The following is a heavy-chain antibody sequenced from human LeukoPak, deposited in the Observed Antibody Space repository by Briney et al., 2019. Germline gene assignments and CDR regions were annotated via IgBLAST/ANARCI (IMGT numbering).Heavy chain of an antibody. D-gene: IGHD2-21*02. J-gene: IGHJ4*02. CDR2: ISSSSSTT. CDR3: ARAAGGDCYSGIFDY. Sequence: QSGGSLRLSCAASGFTFSSYSMNWVRQAPGKGLEWVSYISSSSSTTYYADSVKGRFTISRDNAKNSLYLQMNSLRAEDTAVYYCARAAGGDCYSGIFDYWGQGTLVTVSS. V-gene: IGHV3-48*01. CDR1: GFTFSSYS.